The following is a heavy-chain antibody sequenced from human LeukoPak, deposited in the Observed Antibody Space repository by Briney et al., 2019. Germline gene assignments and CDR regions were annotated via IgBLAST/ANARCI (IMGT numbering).Heavy chain of an antibody. CDR2: IYSGGST. V-gene: IGHV3-66*01. Sequence: GRSLRLSCAASGFTVSSNYMSWVRQAPGKGLEWVSVIYSGGSTYYADSVKGRFTISRDNSKNTLYLQMNSLRAEDTAVYYCARGLNQGGTYYKTYFDYWGQGTLVTVSS. CDR1: GFTVSSNY. D-gene: IGHD3-10*01. J-gene: IGHJ4*02. CDR3: ARGLNQGGTYYKTYFDY.